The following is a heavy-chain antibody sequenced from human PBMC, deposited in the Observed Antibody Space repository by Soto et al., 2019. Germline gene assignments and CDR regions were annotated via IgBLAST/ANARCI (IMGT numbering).Heavy chain of an antibody. D-gene: IGHD3-3*01. Sequence: GGSLRLSCAASGFTFSSYWMSWVRQAPGKGLEWVANIKQDGSEKYYVDSVKGRFTISRDNAKNSLYLQMNSLRAEDTAVYYCARDTLYYDFWSGFSKHYYYYGMDVWGQGTTVTVSS. CDR3: ARDTLYYDFWSGFSKHYYYYGMDV. CDR1: GFTFSSYW. CDR2: IKQDGSEK. J-gene: IGHJ6*02. V-gene: IGHV3-7*04.